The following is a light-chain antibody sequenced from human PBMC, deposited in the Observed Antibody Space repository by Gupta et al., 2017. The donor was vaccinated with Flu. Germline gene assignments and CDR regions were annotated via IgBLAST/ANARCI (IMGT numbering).Light chain of an antibody. Sequence: QSVLTQPPSVSAAPGQKVTISCSGSSSNIVPNLVSCYQQVPGTAPKLLIYDNDKRSSGSPDRFSGSKSGTSATLGITGLQTGDEADYYCGTWDNSLGYSRVFGGGTNVIVL. CDR2: DND. CDR1: SSNIVPNL. J-gene: IGLJ3*02. V-gene: IGLV1-51*01. CDR3: GTWDNSLGYSRV.